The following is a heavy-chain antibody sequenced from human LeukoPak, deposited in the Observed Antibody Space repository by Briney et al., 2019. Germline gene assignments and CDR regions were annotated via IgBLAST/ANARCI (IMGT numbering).Heavy chain of an antibody. Sequence: ASVKVSCKASGYTFTGYYMHWVRQAPGQGLEWMGWINPNSGVTNYAQKFQGRVTMTRDTSISTVYMELSRLRSDDTAVYYCARQGALVKGIDYWGQGTLVT. CDR2: INPNSGVT. CDR1: GYTFTGYY. D-gene: IGHD6-13*01. J-gene: IGHJ4*02. CDR3: ARQGALVKGIDY. V-gene: IGHV1-2*02.